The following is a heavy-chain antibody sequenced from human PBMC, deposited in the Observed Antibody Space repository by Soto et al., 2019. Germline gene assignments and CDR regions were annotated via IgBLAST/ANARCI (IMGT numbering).Heavy chain of an antibody. V-gene: IGHV1-69*02. CDR3: ARGQGKVVDY. CDR1: GGTFSSYT. D-gene: IGHD3-10*01. Sequence: QVQLVQSGAEVKKPGSSVKVSCKASGGTFSSYTISWVRQAPGQGLEWMGRIIPILGIANYAQKFQGRFKITADKSTSTAYMEMRRLRSGDTDVYYCARGQGKVVDYWGQESLVTV. J-gene: IGHJ4*02. CDR2: IIPILGIA.